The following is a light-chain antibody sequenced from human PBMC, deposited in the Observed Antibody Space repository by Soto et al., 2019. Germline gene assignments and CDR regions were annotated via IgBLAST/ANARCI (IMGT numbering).Light chain of an antibody. V-gene: IGKV1-39*01. CDR1: QSISSY. J-gene: IGKJ4*01. Sequence: DIQMTQSPSSLSASVGDRVTITCRASQSISSYLNWYQHKPGKAPKVLIYAASSLQSGVPSRFSGSRSDTDFTLTIRGLQPEDFATYYCQQSYRTPLTFGGGTKGDI. CDR3: QQSYRTPLT. CDR2: AAS.